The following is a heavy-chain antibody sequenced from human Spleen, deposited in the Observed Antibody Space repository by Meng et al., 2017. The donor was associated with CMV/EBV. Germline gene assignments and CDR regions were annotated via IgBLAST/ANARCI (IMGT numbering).Heavy chain of an antibody. CDR2: INPNIGTT. J-gene: IGHJ4*02. CDR1: GGTFSSYT. D-gene: IGHD7-27*01. Sequence: CKASGGTFSSYTSSWVRQAPGQGLEWMGWINPNIGTTNYAQNFQGRVTMTRDTSISTAYMELRGLRSDDTAVYYCARYNWGARYFDYWGQGTLVTVSS. V-gene: IGHV1-2*02. CDR3: ARYNWGARYFDY.